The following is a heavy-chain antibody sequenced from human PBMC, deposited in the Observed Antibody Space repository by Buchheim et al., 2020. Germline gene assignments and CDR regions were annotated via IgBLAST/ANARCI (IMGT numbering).Heavy chain of an antibody. CDR3: ASDSSSSKKIKNYYYYGMDV. Sequence: QVQLVESGGGLVKPGGSLRLSCAASGFTFSDYYMSWIRQAPGKGLEWASYISSSGSTIYYADSVKGRFTISRDNAKNSLYLQMNSLRAEDTAVYYCASDSSSSKKIKNYYYYGMDVWGQGTT. CDR2: ISSSGSTI. CDR1: GFTFSDYY. V-gene: IGHV3-11*04. J-gene: IGHJ6*02. D-gene: IGHD6-6*01.